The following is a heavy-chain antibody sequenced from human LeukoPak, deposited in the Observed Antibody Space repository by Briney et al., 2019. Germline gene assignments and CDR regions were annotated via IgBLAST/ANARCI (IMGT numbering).Heavy chain of an antibody. CDR1: GQSLTGYF. D-gene: IGHD3-10*01. Sequence: ASVKVSCKASGQSLTGYFIHWVRQAPGQGLEWVGRIDPNTGDTIYAQNFQGRVTVTSATSISTAYMELSRLTSDDTAVYFCARLGLHGSGTYYFFDYWGQGTLVTVSS. V-gene: IGHV1-2*06. J-gene: IGHJ4*02. CDR2: IDPNTGDT. CDR3: ARLGLHGSGTYYFFDY.